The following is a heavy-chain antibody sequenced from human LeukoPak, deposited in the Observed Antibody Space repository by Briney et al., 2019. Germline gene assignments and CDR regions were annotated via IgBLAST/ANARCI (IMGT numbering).Heavy chain of an antibody. CDR2: INSDGSST. Sequence: GRSLRLSCAASGFTFISYWMHWVRQAPGKGRVWVSRINSDGSSTSYADPVKGRFAISRDNSKYTLCLQMNSLRAEDTAVYYRARHLPDVRFGESIIDYWGQGTLVTVSS. CDR3: ARHLPDVRFGESIIDY. J-gene: IGHJ4*02. D-gene: IGHD3-10*01. V-gene: IGHV3-74*01. CDR1: GFTFISYW.